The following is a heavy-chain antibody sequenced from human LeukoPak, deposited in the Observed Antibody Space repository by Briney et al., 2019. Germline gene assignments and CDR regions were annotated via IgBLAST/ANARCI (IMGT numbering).Heavy chain of an antibody. CDR2: ISGGGGTT. V-gene: IGHV3-23*01. CDR3: AKDRVRYCDY. D-gene: IGHD3-22*01. Sequence: GGSLRLSCAASGFTFRSYSMSWVRQAPGKGLEWVSTISGGGGTTYYADSVKGRFTISRDNSKNTMYLQMNSLAAEDTAVYYCAKDRVRYCDYWGQGTLVTVSS. CDR1: GFTFRSYS. J-gene: IGHJ4*02.